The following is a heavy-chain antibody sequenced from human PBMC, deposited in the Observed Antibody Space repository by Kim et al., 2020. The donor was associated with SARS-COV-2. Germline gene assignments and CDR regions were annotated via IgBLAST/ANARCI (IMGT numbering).Heavy chain of an antibody. V-gene: IGHV4-4*02. CDR3: ARALQAQAFDI. J-gene: IGHJ3*02. D-gene: IGHD6-6*01. Sequence: NYNPALKSRVTISVDKSKNQFSLKLSSVTAADTAVYYCARALQAQAFDIWGQGTMVTVSS.